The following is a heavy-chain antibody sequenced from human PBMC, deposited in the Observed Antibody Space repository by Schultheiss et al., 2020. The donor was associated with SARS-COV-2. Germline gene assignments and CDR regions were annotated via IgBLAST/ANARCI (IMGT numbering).Heavy chain of an antibody. CDR1: GYTFTGYY. J-gene: IGHJ5*02. CDR2: INPNSGGT. D-gene: IGHD2-21*01. CDR3: ARENCGGDCYSGWFDP. V-gene: IGHV1-2*04. Sequence: ASVKVSCKASGYTFTGYYMYWVRQAPGQGLEWMGWINPNSGGTNYAQKFQGWVTMTRDTSISTAYMELSRLRSDDTAVYYCARENCGGDCYSGWFDPWGQGTLVTVSS.